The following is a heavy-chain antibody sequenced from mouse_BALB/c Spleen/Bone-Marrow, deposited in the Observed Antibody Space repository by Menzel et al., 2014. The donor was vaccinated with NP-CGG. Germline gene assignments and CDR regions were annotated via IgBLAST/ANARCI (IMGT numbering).Heavy chain of an antibody. J-gene: IGHJ3*01. Sequence: EVNLVESGAELVKPGASVKLSCTASGFNIKDTYMHWVKQRPEQGLEWIGRIDPANGNTKYDPKFQGKATITADTSSNTAYLQLSSLTSEDTAVYYCAGYDYYQAWFAYWGQGTLVTVSA. V-gene: IGHV14-3*02. CDR3: AGYDYYQAWFAY. D-gene: IGHD2-4*01. CDR2: IDPANGNT. CDR1: GFNIKDTY.